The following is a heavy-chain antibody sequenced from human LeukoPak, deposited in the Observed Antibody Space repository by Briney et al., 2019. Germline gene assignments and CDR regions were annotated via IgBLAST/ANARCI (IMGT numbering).Heavy chain of an antibody. CDR3: ARQIVVVPAAIRESSWFDP. CDR1: GGSISSYY. Sequence: SETLSLTCTVSGGSISSYYWSWIRQPPGKGLEWIGYIYYSGSTNYNPSLKSRVTISVDTSKNQFSLKLSSVTAADTAVYYCARQIVVVPAAIRESSWFDPWGQGTLVTVSS. V-gene: IGHV4-59*08. J-gene: IGHJ5*02. D-gene: IGHD2-2*02. CDR2: IYYSGST.